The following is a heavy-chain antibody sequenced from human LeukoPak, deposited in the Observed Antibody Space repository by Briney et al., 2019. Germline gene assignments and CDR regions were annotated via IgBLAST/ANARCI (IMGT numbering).Heavy chain of an antibody. CDR2: IYYSGST. V-gene: IGHV4-39*01. CDR3: ARLRDGYLFDI. D-gene: IGHD5-24*01. Sequence: SETLSLTCTVSGGSISGSTSSYYWGWIRQPPGKGLEWIGNIYYSGSTYYNPSLKSRVTISVDTSKNQFSLKLSSVTAADTAVYYCARLRDGYLFDIWGQGTMVTVSS. CDR1: GGSISGSTSSYY. J-gene: IGHJ3*02.